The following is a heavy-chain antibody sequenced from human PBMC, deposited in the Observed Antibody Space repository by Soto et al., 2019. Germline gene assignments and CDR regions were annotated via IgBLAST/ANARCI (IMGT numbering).Heavy chain of an antibody. CDR3: ARHYCSGDNCYYFDY. J-gene: IGHJ4*02. CDR1: GGSISDRNW. Sequence: SETLSLTCAVSGGSISDRNWWSWLRQTPGKGLEWIGEISHSGITNSNPSLKGRVAVSLDKSKKQFSLKVTSMTVADTAVYYCARHYCSGDNCYYFDYWGQGTLVTVS. V-gene: IGHV4-4*02. D-gene: IGHD2-15*01. CDR2: ISHSGIT.